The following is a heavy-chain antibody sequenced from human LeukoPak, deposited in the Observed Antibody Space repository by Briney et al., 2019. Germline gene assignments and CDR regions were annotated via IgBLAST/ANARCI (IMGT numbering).Heavy chain of an antibody. J-gene: IGHJ4*02. V-gene: IGHV4-59*12. CDR1: GDSISSYY. CDR3: ARGRYVTTRGGAAAGFLDY. Sequence: SETLSLTCTVSGDSISSYYWSWIRQPPGRGLEWLGYIYYSGSPTYNPSRKSRAPISVDTSQNQFSLRLSSVTAADTAVYYCARGRYVTTRGGAAAGFLDYWGQGTLVTVST. D-gene: IGHD6-13*01. CDR2: IYYSGSP.